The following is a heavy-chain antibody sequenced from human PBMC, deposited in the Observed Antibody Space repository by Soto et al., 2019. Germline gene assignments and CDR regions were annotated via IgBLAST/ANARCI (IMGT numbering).Heavy chain of an antibody. CDR3: ARGRDGGSGWYY. D-gene: IGHD6-19*01. J-gene: IGHJ4*02. CDR1: GVSISGSY. V-gene: IGHV4-59*01. CDR2: IYDSGST. Sequence: QVQLQESGPGLVKPSETLSLTCSVSGVSISGSYCSWIRQPPGKGLEWIAYIYDSGSTNYNPSLKSRVTISVDTSKNQFSLKLNSVTAADTAVYYCARGRDGGSGWYYWGQGTLATVSS.